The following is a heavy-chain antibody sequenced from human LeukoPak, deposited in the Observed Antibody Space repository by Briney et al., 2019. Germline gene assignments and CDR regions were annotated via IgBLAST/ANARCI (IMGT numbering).Heavy chain of an antibody. D-gene: IGHD3-22*01. CDR2: IYYSGST. Sequence: KPSETLSLTCTVSGGSISSYYWSWIRQPPGKGLEWIGYIYYSGSTNYNPSLKSRVTISVDTSKNQFSLKLSSVTAADTAVYYCARVKGSGYYYVFDYWGQGTLVTVSS. CDR3: ARVKGSGYYYVFDY. J-gene: IGHJ4*02. V-gene: IGHV4-59*01. CDR1: GGSISSYY.